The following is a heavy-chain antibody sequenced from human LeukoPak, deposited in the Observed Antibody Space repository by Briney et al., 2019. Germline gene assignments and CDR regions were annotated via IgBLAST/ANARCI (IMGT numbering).Heavy chain of an antibody. V-gene: IGHV4-34*01. CDR2: INHSGST. D-gene: IGHD2-15*01. J-gene: IGHJ4*02. CDR1: GGSFSGYY. CDR3: ARGPGYCSGGICYEGGY. Sequence: PSETLSLTCAVYGGSFSGYYWSWIRQPPGKGLEWIGEINHSGSTNYNPSLKSRVTISVDTSKNQFSLKLSSVTAADTAVYYCARGPGYCSGGICYEGGYWGQGTLVTVSS.